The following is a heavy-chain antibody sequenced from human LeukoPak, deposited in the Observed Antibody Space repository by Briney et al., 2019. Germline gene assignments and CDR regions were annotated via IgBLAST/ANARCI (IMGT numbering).Heavy chain of an antibody. CDR1: GFSFSRYS. J-gene: IGHJ4*02. CDR3: ARDCVYAFDY. D-gene: IGHD2/OR15-2a*01. V-gene: IGHV3-48*01. CDR2: ISGDGNAK. Sequence: GGSLRLSCAASGFSFSRYSINWVRQAPGKGLEWVSYISGDGNAKHYTDSVKGRFTISRDNAKNALYLQMNSLRAEDTAVYFCARDCVYAFDYWGQGTLVTVSS.